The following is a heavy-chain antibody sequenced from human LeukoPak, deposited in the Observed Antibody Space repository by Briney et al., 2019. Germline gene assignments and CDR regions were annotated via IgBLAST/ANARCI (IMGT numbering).Heavy chain of an antibody. V-gene: IGHV1-2*06. Sequence: ASVKVSCKAPGYTFTGYYVHWVRQAPGQGLEWMGRINPNSGDTNYAQKFQGRVTMTRDTSISTAYMELSRLRSDDTAVYYCARDYCGGDCFPDYWGQGTLVTVSS. CDR3: ARDYCGGDCFPDY. CDR1: GYTFTGYY. D-gene: IGHD2-21*02. J-gene: IGHJ4*02. CDR2: INPNSGDT.